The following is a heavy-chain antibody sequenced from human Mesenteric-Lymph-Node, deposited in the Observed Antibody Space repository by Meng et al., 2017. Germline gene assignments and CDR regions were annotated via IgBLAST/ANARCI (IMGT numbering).Heavy chain of an antibody. Sequence: VQLVQSGAEVKKPGASVKVSCKASGGTFSSYAISWVRQAPGQGLEWMGIINPSVGYTSHAQKFQGRVTMTRDTSTSTVHMEVSSLRSADTAVYYCARASRVLGGFDYWGQGTLVTVS. CDR3: ARASRVLGGFDY. D-gene: IGHD3-16*01. CDR2: INPSVGYT. J-gene: IGHJ4*02. CDR1: GGTFSSYA. V-gene: IGHV1-46*01.